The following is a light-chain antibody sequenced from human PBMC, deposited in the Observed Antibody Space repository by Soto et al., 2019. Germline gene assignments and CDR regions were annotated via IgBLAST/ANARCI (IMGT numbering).Light chain of an antibody. CDR1: QRIDKY. J-gene: IGKJ4*01. Sequence: DIQMTQSPTSRSASVGDTVTITCRASQRIDKYLNWYQQKPGKAPKVLIFGASSLHTGVPSRFSGSGSGTDFTHTISSLQLEDFAIYFCQQSFLTPFTFGGGTKVDIK. CDR2: GAS. V-gene: IGKV1-39*01. CDR3: QQSFLTPFT.